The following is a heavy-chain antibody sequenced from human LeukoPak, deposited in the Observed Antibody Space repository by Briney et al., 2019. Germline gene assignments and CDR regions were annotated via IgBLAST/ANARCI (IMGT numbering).Heavy chain of an antibody. J-gene: IGHJ4*02. CDR3: ARAYRSIAMAGTGSGYFDY. D-gene: IGHD6-19*01. V-gene: IGHV1-46*01. CDR1: GYTFTSYY. Sequence: ASVKVSCKASGYTFTSYYMHWVRQAPGQGLEWMGIINPSGGSTSYAQKFQGRVTMTRDTSTSTVYMELSSLRSEDTAVYYCARAYRSIAMAGTGSGYFDYWGQGTLVTVSS. CDR2: INPSGGST.